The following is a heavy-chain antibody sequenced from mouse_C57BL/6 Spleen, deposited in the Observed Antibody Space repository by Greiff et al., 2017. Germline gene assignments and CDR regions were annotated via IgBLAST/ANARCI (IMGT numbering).Heavy chain of an antibody. D-gene: IGHD1-1*01. V-gene: IGHV1-26*01. CDR2: INPNNGGT. J-gene: IGHJ1*03. Sequence: VQLQQSGPELVKPGASVKISCKASGYTFTDYYMNWVKQSHGKSLEWIGDINPNNGGTSYNQKFKGKATLTVDKSSSTAYMDLRSLTSEDSAVYYCATSITTVVAHWYFDVWGTGTTVTVSS. CDR3: ATSITTVVAHWYFDV. CDR1: GYTFTDYY.